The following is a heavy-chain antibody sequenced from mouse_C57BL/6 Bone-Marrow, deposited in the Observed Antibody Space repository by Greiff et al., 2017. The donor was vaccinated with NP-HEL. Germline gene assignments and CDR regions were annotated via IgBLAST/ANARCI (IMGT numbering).Heavy chain of an antibody. CDR3: ARITTEAWFAY. J-gene: IGHJ3*01. CDR2: ISGGGGNT. CDR1: GFTFSSYT. V-gene: IGHV5-9*01. Sequence: EVKLVESGGGLVKPGGSLKLSCAASGFTFSSYTMSWVRQTPEKRLEWVATISGGGGNTYYPDSVKGRFTISRDNAQNTLYLQMRSLRSEDTALYYCARITTEAWFAYWGHGTLVTVSA. D-gene: IGHD1-1*01.